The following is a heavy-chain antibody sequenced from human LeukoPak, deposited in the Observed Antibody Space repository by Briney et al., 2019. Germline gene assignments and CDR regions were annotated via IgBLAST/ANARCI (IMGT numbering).Heavy chain of an antibody. Sequence: MASETLSLTCTVSGVSISSYYWSWIRQPPRKGLEWIGYIYYSGSTNYNPSLKSRVTISVDTSKNQFSLKLSSVTAADTAVYYCARCPIRYSYGQRYNWFDPWGQGTLVTVSS. CDR1: GVSISSYY. CDR2: IYYSGST. V-gene: IGHV4-59*12. CDR3: ARCPIRYSYGQRYNWFDP. D-gene: IGHD5-18*01. J-gene: IGHJ5*02.